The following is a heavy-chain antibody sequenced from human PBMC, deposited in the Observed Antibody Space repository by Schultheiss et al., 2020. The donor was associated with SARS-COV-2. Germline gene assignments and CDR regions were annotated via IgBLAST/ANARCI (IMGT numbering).Heavy chain of an antibody. CDR1: GFTFSSYA. J-gene: IGHJ4*02. CDR3: VKGGWFGELGFDY. D-gene: IGHD3-10*01. Sequence: SCSASGFTFSSYAMHWVRQAPGKGLEYVSAISSNGGSTYYADSVKGRFTISRDNSKNTLYLQMSSLRAEDTAVYYCVKGGWFGELGFDYWGQGTLVTVSS. CDR2: ISSNGGST. V-gene: IGHV3-64D*06.